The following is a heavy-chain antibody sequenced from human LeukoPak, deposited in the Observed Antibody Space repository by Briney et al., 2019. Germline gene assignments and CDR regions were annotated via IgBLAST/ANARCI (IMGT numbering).Heavy chain of an antibody. Sequence: SETLSLACAVSGGSISSSNWWSWVRQPPGQGLEWIGEIYHSGSTNYNPSLKSRVTISVDKSKNQFSLKLSSVTAADTAVYYCAREGVGATNFDYWGQGTLVTVSS. CDR1: GGSISSSNW. CDR3: AREGVGATNFDY. D-gene: IGHD1-26*01. CDR2: IYHSGST. J-gene: IGHJ4*02. V-gene: IGHV4-4*02.